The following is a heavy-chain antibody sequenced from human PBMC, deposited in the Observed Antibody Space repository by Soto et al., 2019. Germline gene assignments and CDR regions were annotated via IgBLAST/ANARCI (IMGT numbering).Heavy chain of an antibody. CDR3: AKSNEYYVTTTCLTSMDV. CDR2: ISWNSRDI. CDR1: GFTFDDYA. Sequence: EVQLVESGGGLVQPGRSLRLSCAASGFTFDDYAMNWVRLGPGKGLEWVSGISWNSRDIGYEESVKGRFTIPRDNAENSLYLQMNSLRDEDTALYYCAKSNEYYVTTTCLTSMDVWGQGTTVTVSS. D-gene: IGHD2-2*01. V-gene: IGHV3-9*01. J-gene: IGHJ6*02.